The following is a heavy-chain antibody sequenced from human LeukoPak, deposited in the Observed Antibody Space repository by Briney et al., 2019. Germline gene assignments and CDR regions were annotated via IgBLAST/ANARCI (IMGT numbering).Heavy chain of an antibody. CDR1: GGSISRYY. CDR3: ARAGQGDFLSGLRYFDY. J-gene: IGHJ4*02. CDR2: IYYSGST. Sequence: KPSETLSLTCTVSGGSISRYYWSWIRQPPGKGLEWIGYIYYSGSTNYNPSLKSRVTISVDTSKNHFSLKLSSVTAADTAVYYCARAGQGDFLSGLRYFDYWGQGTLVTVSS. D-gene: IGHD3-3*01. V-gene: IGHV4-59*01.